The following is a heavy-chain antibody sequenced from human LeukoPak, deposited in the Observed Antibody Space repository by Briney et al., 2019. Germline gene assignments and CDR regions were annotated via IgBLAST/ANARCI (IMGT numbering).Heavy chain of an antibody. CDR3: AKPLYVGAISVWALDY. Sequence: QPGGSLRLSCAASGFTFSNYGMNWVRQAPGKGLEWVSGISDGAEKTYYADSVKGRFTISRDNSKNTLYLQMNSLRAEDTAVYYCAKPLYVGAISVWALDYWGQGTLVTVSS. V-gene: IGHV3-23*01. CDR1: GFTFSNYG. J-gene: IGHJ4*02. D-gene: IGHD1-26*01. CDR2: ISDGAEKT.